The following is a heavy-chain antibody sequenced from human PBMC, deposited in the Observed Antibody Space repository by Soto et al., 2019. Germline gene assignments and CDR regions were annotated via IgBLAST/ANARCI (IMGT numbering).Heavy chain of an antibody. CDR1: GGSIGSFY. J-gene: IGHJ4*02. CDR3: ARGAYRDTSGSITY. CDR2: IYYSGST. Sequence: SETLSLTCTVSGGSIGSFYWSWIRQPPGKGLEWIGYIYYSGSTNYNPSLKSRVTISVDTSKNQFSLKLSSLTAADTAVYYCARGAYRDTSGSITYWGQGTLVTVSS. V-gene: IGHV4-59*01. D-gene: IGHD3-22*01.